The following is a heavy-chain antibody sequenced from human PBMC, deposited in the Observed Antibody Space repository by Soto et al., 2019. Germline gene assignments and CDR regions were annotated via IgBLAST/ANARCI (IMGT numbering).Heavy chain of an antibody. Sequence: GASLKISCKGSGYSFTRYWIGWVRQMPGKGLEWMGIIYPGDSDTRYSPSFQGQVTISADKSISTAYLQWSSLKASDTAMYYCASRDSYDFWSGGRSYYYYYYMDVWGKGTTVTVSS. CDR1: GYSFTRYW. CDR2: IYPGDSDT. J-gene: IGHJ6*03. V-gene: IGHV5-51*01. D-gene: IGHD3-3*01. CDR3: ASRDSYDFWSGGRSYYYYYYMDV.